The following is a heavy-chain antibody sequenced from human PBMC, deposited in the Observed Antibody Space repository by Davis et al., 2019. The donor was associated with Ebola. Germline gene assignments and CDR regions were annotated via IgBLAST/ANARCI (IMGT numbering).Heavy chain of an antibody. CDR3: ARDRYSSSWLQGFDP. CDR1: GFTFSRYW. Sequence: PGGSLRLSCAASGFTFSRYWMHWVRQAPGKGLVWVSRISTDVSSTSYADSVKGRFTISRDNAKNTLYLQMNSLRAEDTAVYYCARDRYSSSWLQGFDPWGRGTLVTVSS. V-gene: IGHV3-74*01. J-gene: IGHJ5*02. D-gene: IGHD6-13*01. CDR2: ISTDVSST.